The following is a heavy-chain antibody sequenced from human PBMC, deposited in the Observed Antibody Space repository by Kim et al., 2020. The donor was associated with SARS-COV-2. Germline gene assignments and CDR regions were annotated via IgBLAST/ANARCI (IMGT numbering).Heavy chain of an antibody. J-gene: IGHJ3*02. D-gene: IGHD2-2*01. CDR3: ARDHCSGSSCDAFDI. Sequence: NPSLERRVSISLDTPKNEFSLGLTSVTAADTAMYYCARDHCSGSSCDAFDIWGQGTLVTVSS. V-gene: IGHV4-59*01.